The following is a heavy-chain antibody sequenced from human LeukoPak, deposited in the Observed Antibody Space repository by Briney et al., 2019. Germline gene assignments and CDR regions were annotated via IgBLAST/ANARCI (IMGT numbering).Heavy chain of an antibody. CDR3: ARVYCSGGSCYFGG. CDR2: MNPNSGNT. D-gene: IGHD2-15*01. CDR1: GYTFTSYD. V-gene: IGHV1-8*03. J-gene: IGHJ4*02. Sequence: WASVKVSCKASGYTFTSYDINWVRQATGQGLEWMGWMNPNSGNTGYAQKFQGRVTITRNTSISTAYMELSSLRSEDTAVYYCARVYCSGGSCYFGGWGQGTPVTVSS.